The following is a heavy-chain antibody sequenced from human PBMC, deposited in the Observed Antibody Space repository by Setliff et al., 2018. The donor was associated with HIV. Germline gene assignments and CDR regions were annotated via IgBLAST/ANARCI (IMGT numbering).Heavy chain of an antibody. CDR2: INHIGST. D-gene: IGHD1-26*01. Sequence: PSETLSLTCAVHGESFTGYYWSWIRQPPGKGLEWIGDINHIGSTNYNPSLKSRIAMSVATSKNQFSLKVTSVVAADTAVYYCARRVVGEFDYWGQGTLGTVS. J-gene: IGHJ4*02. CDR3: ARRVVGEFDY. V-gene: IGHV4-34*01. CDR1: GESFTGYY.